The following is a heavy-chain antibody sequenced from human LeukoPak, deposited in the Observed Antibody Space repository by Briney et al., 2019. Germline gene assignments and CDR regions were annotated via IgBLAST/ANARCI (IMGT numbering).Heavy chain of an antibody. CDR2: INHSGST. Sequence: SSETLSLTCAVYGWSFSGYYWSWIRQPPGKGLEWIGEINHSGSTNYNPSLKSRVTISVDTSKNQYSLKLSSVAAADTAVYYCARGKRIQLWWNFDYWGQRTLVAVSS. CDR3: ARGKRIQLWWNFDY. J-gene: IGHJ4*02. V-gene: IGHV4-34*01. CDR1: GWSFSGYY. D-gene: IGHD5-18*01.